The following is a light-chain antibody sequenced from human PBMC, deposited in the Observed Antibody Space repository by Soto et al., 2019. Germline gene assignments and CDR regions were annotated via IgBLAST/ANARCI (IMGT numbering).Light chain of an antibody. J-gene: IGLJ2*01. CDR2: EVN. Sequence: QSALTQPAAVSGSPGQSITISCTGSSSDIGTYNYVSWYQQLPGKAPKLMIYEVNNRPSGVSNRFSGSKSGNSASLTISGLQAEDEADYYCSSYTSIIPVVFGGGTKLTVL. CDR1: SSDIGTYNY. CDR3: SSYTSIIPVV. V-gene: IGLV2-14*01.